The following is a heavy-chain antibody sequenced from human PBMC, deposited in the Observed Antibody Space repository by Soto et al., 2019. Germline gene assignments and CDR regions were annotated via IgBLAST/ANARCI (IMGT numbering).Heavy chain of an antibody. V-gene: IGHV3-30*18. CDR2: ISYDGSNK. D-gene: IGHD5-18*01. J-gene: IGHJ4*02. CDR3: AKSRGYSYGYYFDY. Sequence: GGSLRLSCAASGFTFSSYGMHWVRQAPGKGLEWVAVISYDGSNKYYADSVKGQFTISRDNSKNTLYLQMNSLRAEDTAVYYCAKSRGYSYGYYFDYWGQGTLVTVS. CDR1: GFTFSSYG.